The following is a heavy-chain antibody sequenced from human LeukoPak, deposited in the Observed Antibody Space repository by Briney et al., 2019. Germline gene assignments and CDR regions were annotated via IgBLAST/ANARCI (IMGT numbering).Heavy chain of an antibody. J-gene: IGHJ5*02. D-gene: IGHD5-18*01. Sequence: PSETLSLTCTVSGGSISSSSYYWGWIRQPPGKGLEWIGSIYYSGSTYYNPSLKSRVTISVDTSKNQFSLKLSFVTAADTAVYYCARDHGYGGVTWFDPWGQGTLVTVSS. CDR1: GGSISSSSYY. CDR2: IYYSGST. CDR3: ARDHGYGGVTWFDP. V-gene: IGHV4-39*02.